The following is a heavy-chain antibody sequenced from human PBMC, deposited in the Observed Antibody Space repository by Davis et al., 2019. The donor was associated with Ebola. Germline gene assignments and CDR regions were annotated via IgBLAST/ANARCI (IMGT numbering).Heavy chain of an antibody. CDR2: ISAYNGNT. J-gene: IGHJ3*02. V-gene: IGHV1-18*01. D-gene: IGHD1-26*01. CDR1: GYKLTSYA. Sequence: AASVKVSCKASGYKLTSYAMNWVRQAPGQGLEWMGWISAYNGNTAYAQILQGRVTMTTDTSTGTAYMELRSLRSDDTAVYFCARTSIVGTTTTASDIWGQGTMVTVSS. CDR3: ARTSIVGTTTTASDI.